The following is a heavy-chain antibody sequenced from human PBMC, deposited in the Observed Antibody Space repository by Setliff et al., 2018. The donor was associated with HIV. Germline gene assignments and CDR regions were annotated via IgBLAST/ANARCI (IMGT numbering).Heavy chain of an antibody. CDR3: ARANIYSDAFDI. J-gene: IGHJ3*02. CDR2: ISSNTGNP. D-gene: IGHD2-21*01. CDR1: GYSFTTYS. Sequence: VASVKVSCKASGYSFTTYSLNWVRQVPGQGVEWMGWISSNTGNPTYAQDFTGRFVFSLDTSVNTAYLQITTLKAEDSAVYYCARANIYSDAFDIWGQGTKVTVSS. V-gene: IGHV7-4-1*02.